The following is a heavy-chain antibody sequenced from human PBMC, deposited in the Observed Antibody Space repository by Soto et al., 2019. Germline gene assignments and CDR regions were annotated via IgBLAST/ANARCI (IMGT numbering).Heavy chain of an antibody. D-gene: IGHD3-3*01. CDR3: ARDEGIWESYTYYYYGMDV. J-gene: IGHJ6*02. Sequence: SVKVSCKASGGTFSSYAISWVRQAPGQGLEWMGGIIPIFGTANYAQKFQGRVTITADKSTSTAYMELSSLRSEDTAAYYCARDEGIWESYTYYYYGMDVWGQGTTVTVSS. V-gene: IGHV1-69*06. CDR2: IIPIFGTA. CDR1: GGTFSSYA.